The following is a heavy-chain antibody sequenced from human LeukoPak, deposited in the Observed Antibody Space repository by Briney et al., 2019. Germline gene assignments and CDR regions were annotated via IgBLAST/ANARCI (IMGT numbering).Heavy chain of an antibody. J-gene: IGHJ4*02. V-gene: IGHV4-59*01. CDR1: GGSFSSYY. D-gene: IGHD3-10*01. CDR3: ARTEYFFDH. Sequence: KPSETLSLTCTVSGGSFSSYYWSWIRQPPGKRLEWIGYIYYSGSTNYNPSLKSRVSMSVDTSKNQFSLNLNSVTAADTAVYYCARTEYFFDHWGQGTLVTVSS. CDR2: IYYSGST.